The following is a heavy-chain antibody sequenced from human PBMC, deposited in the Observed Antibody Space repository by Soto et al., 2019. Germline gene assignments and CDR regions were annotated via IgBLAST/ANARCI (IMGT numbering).Heavy chain of an antibody. V-gene: IGHV4-59*08. CDR1: GGSISSYY. CDR2: IYYSGST. Sequence: SETLSLTCTVSGGSISSYYWSWIRQPPGKGLEWIGYIYYSGSTNYNPSLKSRVTISVDTSKNQFSLKLSSVTAADTAVYYCTRRWGRTFDYWGHGILVTVS. D-gene: IGHD7-27*01. J-gene: IGHJ4*01. CDR3: TRRWGRTFDY.